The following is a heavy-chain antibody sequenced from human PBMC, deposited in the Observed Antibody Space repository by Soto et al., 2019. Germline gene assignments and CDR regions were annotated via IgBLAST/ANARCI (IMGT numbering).Heavy chain of an antibody. V-gene: IGHV1-8*01. D-gene: IGHD3-16*01. J-gene: IGHJ5*02. CDR3: AGGRFRRTWVDP. CDR2: MNPDSGNT. Sequence: QVQLVQSGAEVKKPGASVKVSCKASGYTFTNYDIHWVRQATGQGLEWMGWMNPDSGNTGQSKQFQGRVTMTRDTSIKTANVEMSSLRFEDTAVYYCAGGRFRRTWVDPWSQGTLVTVSS. CDR1: GYTFTNYD.